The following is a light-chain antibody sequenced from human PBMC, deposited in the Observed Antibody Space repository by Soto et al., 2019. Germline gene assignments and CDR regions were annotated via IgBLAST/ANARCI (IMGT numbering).Light chain of an antibody. Sequence: EIVMTPSPATLSVSPVERATLSCRASQSVSSSYLAWYQQKPGQAPRLLIYGASSRPTGIPDRFSGSGSGTDFTLTISRLEPEDFAVYYCQQYGSSRTFGQGTKVDIK. J-gene: IGKJ1*01. CDR1: QSVSSSY. V-gene: IGKV3-20*01. CDR2: GAS. CDR3: QQYGSSRT.